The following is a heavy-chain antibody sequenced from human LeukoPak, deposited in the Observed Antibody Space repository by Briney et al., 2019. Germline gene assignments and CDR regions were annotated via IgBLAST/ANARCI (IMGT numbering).Heavy chain of an antibody. CDR3: AKDVGYCSSTTCYKPFDY. V-gene: IGHV3-23*01. Sequence: GGSLRLSCAASGFTFSNYAMSWVRQAPGKGLEWVSAFSGSGGSTYYADSVKGRFTISRDNSKNTLYLQMNSLRAEDTSVYYCAKDVGYCSSTTCYKPFDYWGQGTLVTVSS. CDR2: FSGSGGST. D-gene: IGHD2-2*02. J-gene: IGHJ4*02. CDR1: GFTFSNYA.